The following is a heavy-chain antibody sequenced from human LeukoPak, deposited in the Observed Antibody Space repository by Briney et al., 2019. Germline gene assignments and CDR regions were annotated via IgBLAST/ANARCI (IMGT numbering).Heavy chain of an antibody. CDR3: ARGEGLFDY. J-gene: IGHJ4*02. CDR2: IYSGGRT. Sequence: SGGPLRLSCAASGFTVSSNYMSWVRQAPGKGLEWVSVIYSGGRTHYADSVKGRLTISRDNSKNTLYLQMNSLRAEDTAVYHCARGEGLFDYWGQGTLVTVSS. V-gene: IGHV3-53*01. CDR1: GFTVSSNY.